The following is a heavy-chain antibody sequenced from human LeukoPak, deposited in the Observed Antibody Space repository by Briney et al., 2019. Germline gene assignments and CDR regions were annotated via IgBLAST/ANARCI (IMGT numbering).Heavy chain of an antibody. V-gene: IGHV4-59*01. Sequence: SETLSLTCTVSGGSISSYYWSWIRQPPGKGLEWIGYIYYSGSTNYNPSLKSRVTISVDTSKNQFSLKLSSVTAADTAVYYCAKTHQHYYDSSGYSTDFDYWGQGTLVTVSS. J-gene: IGHJ4*02. CDR3: AKTHQHYYDSSGYSTDFDY. CDR1: GGSISSYY. D-gene: IGHD3-22*01. CDR2: IYYSGST.